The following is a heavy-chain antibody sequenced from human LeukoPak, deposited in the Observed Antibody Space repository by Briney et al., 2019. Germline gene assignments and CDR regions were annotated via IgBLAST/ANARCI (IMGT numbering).Heavy chain of an antibody. Sequence: ASVKVSCKASGYTFTGYYIHWVRQAHGQGLEWMGWINPNSGGTKYAQRFQGRVTMTRDTSISTAYMELTRLTSDDTAVYYCARVTSSWADYSYYGLDVWGQGTTVTVSS. CDR3: ARVTSSWADYSYYGLDV. CDR1: GYTFTGYY. D-gene: IGHD6-13*01. J-gene: IGHJ6*02. V-gene: IGHV1-2*02. CDR2: INPNSGGT.